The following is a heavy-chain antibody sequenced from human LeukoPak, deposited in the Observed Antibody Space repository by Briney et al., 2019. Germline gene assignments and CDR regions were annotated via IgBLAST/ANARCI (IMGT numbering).Heavy chain of an antibody. CDR3: ARRYYSSSPDY. V-gene: IGHV4-38-2*01. J-gene: IGHJ4*02. Sequence: SETLSLTCAVSGYSISSGYYWGWIRQPPGKGLEWIGEINHSGSTNYNPSLKSRVTISVDTSKNQFSLKLSSVTAADTAVYYCARRYYSSSPDYWGQGTLVTVSS. CDR2: INHSGST. D-gene: IGHD6-6*01. CDR1: GYSISSGYY.